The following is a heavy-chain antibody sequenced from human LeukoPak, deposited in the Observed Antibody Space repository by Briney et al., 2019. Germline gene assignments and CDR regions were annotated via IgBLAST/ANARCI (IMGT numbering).Heavy chain of an antibody. D-gene: IGHD4-17*01. CDR3: ARDLRPTTVTYDY. Sequence: GSLRLSCAASGFTFSSYSMNWVRQAPGKGLEWVSSISSSSSYIYYADSVKGRFTISRDNAKNSLYLQMNSLRAEDTAVYYCARDLRPTTVTYDYWGQGTLVTVSS. V-gene: IGHV3-21*01. CDR1: GFTFSSYS. CDR2: ISSSSSYI. J-gene: IGHJ4*02.